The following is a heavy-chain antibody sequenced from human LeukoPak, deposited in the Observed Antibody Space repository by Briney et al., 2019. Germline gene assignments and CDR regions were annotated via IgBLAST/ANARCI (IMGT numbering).Heavy chain of an antibody. V-gene: IGHV3-30*02. CDR2: ERFDGNKK. D-gene: IGHD6-13*01. CDR3: AKDWRAAAPAPVYMDV. J-gene: IGHJ6*03. Sequence: GGSLRLSCAASGFIFSSYGVHWVRQAPGKGLEWVAFERFDGNKKHYADSVKGRFTISRDISKNTLSLQMNSLRAEDTAVYYCAKDWRAAAPAPVYMDVWGKGTTVTVSS. CDR1: GFIFSSYG.